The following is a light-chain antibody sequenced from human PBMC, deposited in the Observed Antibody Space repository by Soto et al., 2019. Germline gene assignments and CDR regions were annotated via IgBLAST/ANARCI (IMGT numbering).Light chain of an antibody. CDR2: NAF. Sequence: QPVLTQPASVSGSPGQSITISCTGTTSDVGGYNFVSWYQHHPGKAPKLMIYNAFDRPSGVSNRFSGSKSGNTASLTISGLQAEDEAHYYCSSYTRGRVVFGGGTKLTVL. CDR1: TSDVGGYNF. CDR3: SSYTRGRVV. J-gene: IGLJ2*01. V-gene: IGLV2-14*03.